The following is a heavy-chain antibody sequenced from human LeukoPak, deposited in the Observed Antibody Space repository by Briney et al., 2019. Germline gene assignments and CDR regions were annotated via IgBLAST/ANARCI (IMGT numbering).Heavy chain of an antibody. V-gene: IGHV1-69*06. J-gene: IGHJ5*02. Sequence: ASVKVSCKASGGTFSSYAISWVRQAPGQGLEWMGGIIPIFGTANYAQKFQGRVTITADKSTGTAYMELSSLRSEDTAVYYCARATVVTSTGFDPWGQGTLVTVSS. D-gene: IGHD4-23*01. CDR3: ARATVVTSTGFDP. CDR1: GGTFSSYA. CDR2: IIPIFGTA.